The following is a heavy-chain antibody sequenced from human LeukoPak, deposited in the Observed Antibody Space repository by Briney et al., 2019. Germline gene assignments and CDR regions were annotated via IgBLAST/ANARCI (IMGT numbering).Heavy chain of an antibody. CDR2: IYYRGST. D-gene: IGHD5-12*01. V-gene: IGHV4-39*01. CDR3: ARRLGFRIDY. Sequence: SETLSLTCTVSGDSISNSNYYWGWIRQPPGKGLEWIGSIYYRGSTYYNSSLKSRVTISVDTSKNQSSLKLSSVTAADTAVYYCARRLGFRIDYWGQGTLVTVSS. CDR1: GDSISNSNYY. J-gene: IGHJ4*02.